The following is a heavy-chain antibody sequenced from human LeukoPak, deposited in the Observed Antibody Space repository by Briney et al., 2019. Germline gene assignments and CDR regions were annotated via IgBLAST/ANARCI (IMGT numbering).Heavy chain of an antibody. D-gene: IGHD1-1*01. CDR2: IYPGDSDT. CDR3: ARHPAGTTSPPLAWFDP. Sequence: GESLKISCKGSGYSFTSYWIGWVRQMPGKGLEWMGIIYPGDSDTRYSPSFQGQVTISADKSISTAYLQWSSLEASDTAMYYCARHPAGTTSPPLAWFDPWGQGTLVTVSS. CDR1: GYSFTSYW. V-gene: IGHV5-51*01. J-gene: IGHJ5*02.